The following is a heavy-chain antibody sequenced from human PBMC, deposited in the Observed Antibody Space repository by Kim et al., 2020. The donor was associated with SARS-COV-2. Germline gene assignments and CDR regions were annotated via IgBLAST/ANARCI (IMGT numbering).Heavy chain of an antibody. V-gene: IGHV5-10-1*01. CDR3: ARRPYYGSGSYQPFDY. J-gene: IGHJ4*02. Sequence: SFQGHVTISADKSISTAYLQWSSLKPSDTAMYYCARRPYYGSGSYQPFDYWGQGTLVTVSS. D-gene: IGHD3-10*01.